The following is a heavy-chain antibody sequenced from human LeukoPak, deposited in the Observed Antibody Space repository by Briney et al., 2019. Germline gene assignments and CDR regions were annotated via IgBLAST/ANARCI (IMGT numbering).Heavy chain of an antibody. CDR1: GYTFTSYD. CDR3: ARERGGGYSYGY. Sequence: ASVKVSCKASGYTFTSYDINWVRQAPGQGLEWMGWMNPNSGNTGYAQKFQGRVTMTRNSSISTAYMELSSLRSEDTAVYYCARERGGGYSYGYWGQGTLVTVSS. V-gene: IGHV1-8*01. D-gene: IGHD5-18*01. CDR2: MNPNSGNT. J-gene: IGHJ4*02.